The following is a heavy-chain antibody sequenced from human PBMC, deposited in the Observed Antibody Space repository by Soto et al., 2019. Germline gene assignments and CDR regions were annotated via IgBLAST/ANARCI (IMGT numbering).Heavy chain of an antibody. D-gene: IGHD3-10*01. V-gene: IGHV3-53*01. CDR2: IYSGGYT. CDR1: GFTVSNNY. J-gene: IGHJ4*02. CDR3: AASPGGGGY. Sequence: EVQLVESGGGLIQPGGSLRLSCAVSGFTVSNNYMSWVRQAPGKGLEGVSVIYSGGYTAYGDSVKGRFTIASDNSKNKPICKSKSLEAEHTGGFCCAASPGGGGYWGQGTLVTVSS.